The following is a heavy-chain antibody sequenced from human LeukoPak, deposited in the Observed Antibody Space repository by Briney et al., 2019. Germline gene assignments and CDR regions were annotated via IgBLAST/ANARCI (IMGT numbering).Heavy chain of an antibody. CDR3: ARRAGAYSHPYDY. Sequence: GGSLRLSCAASGFTFSSYGMHWVRQAPGKGLEWVAFIRYDGSNKYYADSVKGRFTISRDKSKNTLYLQMNSLRVEDTAVYYCARRAGAYSHPYDYWGQGTLVTVSS. D-gene: IGHD4/OR15-4a*01. V-gene: IGHV3-30*02. CDR1: GFTFSSYG. CDR2: IRYDGSNK. J-gene: IGHJ4*02.